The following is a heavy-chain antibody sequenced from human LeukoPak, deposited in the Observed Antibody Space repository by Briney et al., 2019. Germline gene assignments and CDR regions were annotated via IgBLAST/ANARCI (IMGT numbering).Heavy chain of an antibody. CDR1: GGSISSYY. V-gene: IGHV4-59*08. CDR2: IYYSGST. Sequence: SETLSLTCTVSGGSISSYYWSWIRQPPGKGLEWIGYIYYSGSTNYNPSLKSRVTISVDTSKNQFSLKLSSVTAADTAVYYCARGSTYYYDSSGIWGQGTLVTVSS. CDR3: ARGSTYYYDSSGI. D-gene: IGHD3-22*01. J-gene: IGHJ4*02.